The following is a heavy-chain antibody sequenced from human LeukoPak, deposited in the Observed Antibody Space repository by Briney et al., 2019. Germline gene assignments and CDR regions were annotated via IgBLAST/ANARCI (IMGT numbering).Heavy chain of an antibody. J-gene: IGHJ5*02. V-gene: IGHV4-34*01. Sequence: TSSETLSLTCAVYGGSFSGDYWSWIRQPPGKGLEWIGDINRSGRAVYNTSLKSRVIISVDTSKNQFSLKVNSVTAADTAVYYCARHKIVITMLGVHRWFDPWGQGTLVAVSS. CDR2: INRSGRA. D-gene: IGHD3-3*01. CDR1: GGSFSGDY. CDR3: ARHKIVITMLGVHRWFDP.